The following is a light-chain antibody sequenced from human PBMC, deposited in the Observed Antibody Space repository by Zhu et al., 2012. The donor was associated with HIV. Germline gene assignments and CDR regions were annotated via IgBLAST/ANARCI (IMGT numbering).Light chain of an antibody. CDR2: AAS. Sequence: ETVLTQSPGTLSLSPGERATLSCRASQTVVSKYFAWYQQKPGQAPRLLIYAASSRATGIPDRFSGSGSGTDFTLSISRLEPDDFAIYYCQYYGPLPPNTFGQGPGWKSN. CDR3: QYYGPLPPNT. CDR1: QTVVSKY. J-gene: IGKJ2*01. V-gene: IGKV3-20*01.